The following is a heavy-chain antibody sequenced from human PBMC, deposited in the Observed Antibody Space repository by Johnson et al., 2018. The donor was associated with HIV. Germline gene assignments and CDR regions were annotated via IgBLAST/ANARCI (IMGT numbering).Heavy chain of an antibody. CDR3: ARDKPIVVVMKSDAFDI. CDR1: GFTFDDYG. J-gene: IGHJ3*02. Sequence: VQLVESGGGVVRPGGSLRLSCVASGFTFDDYGMSWVRQAPGKGLEWVSRINSDGSSTSYADSVKGRFTISRDNAKNTLYLQMNSLRAEDTAVYYCARDKPIVVVMKSDAFDIWGQGTMVTVSS. V-gene: IGHV3-20*04. D-gene: IGHD3-22*01. CDR2: INSDGSST.